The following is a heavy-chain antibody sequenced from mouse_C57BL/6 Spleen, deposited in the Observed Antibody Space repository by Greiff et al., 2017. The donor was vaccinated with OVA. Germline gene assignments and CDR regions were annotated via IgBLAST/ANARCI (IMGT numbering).Heavy chain of an antibody. CDR1: GYTFTSYW. V-gene: IGHV1-69*01. CDR3: ARGTAQATYAMDY. CDR2: IDPSDSYT. Sequence: QVQLHQPGAELVMPGASVKLSCKASGYTFTSYWMHWVKQRPGQGLEWIGEIDPSDSYTNYNQKFKGKSTLTVDKSSSTAYMQLSSLTSEDSAVYYCARGTAQATYAMDYWGQGTSVTVSS. J-gene: IGHJ4*01. D-gene: IGHD3-2*02.